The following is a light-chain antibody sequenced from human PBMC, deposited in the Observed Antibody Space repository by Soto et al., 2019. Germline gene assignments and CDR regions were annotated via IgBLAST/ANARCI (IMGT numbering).Light chain of an antibody. CDR2: WAS. Sequence: IVMTQSPDSLAVSLGERATINCKSSQSVLYNSNNLNYLAWYQQKPGQPPKLLIYWASTRESGVPDRFSGSGSGTDFTPTISSLQAEDVAVYYCQQYYSTPSITFGQATRLEIK. CDR3: QQYYSTPSIT. J-gene: IGKJ5*01. V-gene: IGKV4-1*01. CDR1: QSVLYNSNNLNY.